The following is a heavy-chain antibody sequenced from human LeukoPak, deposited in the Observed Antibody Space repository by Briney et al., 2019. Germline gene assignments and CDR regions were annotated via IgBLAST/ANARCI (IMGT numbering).Heavy chain of an antibody. Sequence: GGTLRLSCAASGFTFSSYGMHWVRQAPGKGLKWVAVIWYDGSNKYYADSVKGRFTISRDNSKNTLYLQMNSLRAEDTAVYYCARGFSSSWYAVGYWGQGTLVSVSS. CDR3: ARGFSSSWYAVGY. CDR1: GFTFSSYG. CDR2: IWYDGSNK. D-gene: IGHD6-13*01. V-gene: IGHV3-33*01. J-gene: IGHJ4*02.